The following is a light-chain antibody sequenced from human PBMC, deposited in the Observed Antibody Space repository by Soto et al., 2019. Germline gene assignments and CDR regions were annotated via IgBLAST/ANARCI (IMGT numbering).Light chain of an antibody. V-gene: IGLV2-14*03. Sequence: QSALTQPASVSGSPGQSITISCTGTSSDVGAYQYVSWYQQHPGKAPKLMIYDVSNRPSGVSNRFSGSKSGNTASLTISGLQDEDEANYSCSSYTSSSSYVFGTGTKLTVL. CDR1: SSDVGAYQY. CDR3: SSYTSSSSYV. CDR2: DVS. J-gene: IGLJ1*01.